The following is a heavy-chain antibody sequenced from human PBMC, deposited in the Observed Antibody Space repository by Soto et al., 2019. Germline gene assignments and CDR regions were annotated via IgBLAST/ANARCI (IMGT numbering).Heavy chain of an antibody. Sequence: GASVKVSCKASGYTFTSYYMHWVRQAPGQGLEWMGIINPSGGSTSYAQRFQGRVTMTRDTSTSTVYMELSSLRSEDTAVYYCARDRVMGWELLKLRPYYFDYWGQGTLVTVSS. CDR1: GYTFTSYY. J-gene: IGHJ4*02. CDR2: INPSGGST. CDR3: ARDRVMGWELLKLRPYYFDY. V-gene: IGHV1-46*01. D-gene: IGHD1-26*01.